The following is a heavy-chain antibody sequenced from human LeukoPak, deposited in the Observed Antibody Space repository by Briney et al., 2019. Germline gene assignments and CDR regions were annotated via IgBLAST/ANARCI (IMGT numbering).Heavy chain of an antibody. V-gene: IGHV5-51*01. CDR3: ATWDYYDISGDYTYKSFDP. CDR2: IYPDDSET. D-gene: IGHD3-22*01. Sequence: GESLKISCQGSRAKFNKYWIGWVRQLPGKGLEYMGMIYPDDSETKYSPSFQGQVTISADKSITTAYLQWSSLKVSDSAMYYCATWDYYDISGDYTYKSFDPWGQGTLVTVSS. J-gene: IGHJ5*02. CDR1: RAKFNKYW.